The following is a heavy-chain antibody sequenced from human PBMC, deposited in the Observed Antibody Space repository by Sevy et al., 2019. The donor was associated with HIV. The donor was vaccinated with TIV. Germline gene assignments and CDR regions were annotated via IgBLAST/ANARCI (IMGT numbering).Heavy chain of an antibody. Sequence: GGSLRLSCAASGFTVSSNYMSWVRQAPGKGLEWVSVIYSGGSTYYADSVKGRFTISRDNSKNTLYLQMNSLRAEDTAVYYCARELRHIPGDYFDYWGQGTLVTVSS. J-gene: IGHJ4*02. CDR3: ARELRHIPGDYFDY. D-gene: IGHD5-12*01. CDR2: IYSGGST. CDR1: GFTVSSNY. V-gene: IGHV3-53*01.